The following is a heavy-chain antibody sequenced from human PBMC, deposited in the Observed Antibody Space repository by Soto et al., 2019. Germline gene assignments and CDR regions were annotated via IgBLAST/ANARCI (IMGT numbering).Heavy chain of an antibody. D-gene: IGHD2-15*01. Sequence: QVQLVESGGGVVQHGRSLRLSCAASGFTFSSYPMHWVRQTPGKGLEWVAVISYDGSNKYYADSVKGRFSIARDNSKNMLYLQMNSLRAEDTAVYYCVREGYCSGGSCSLFDYWGQGTLATVSS. CDR1: GFTFSSYP. CDR3: VREGYCSGGSCSLFDY. V-gene: IGHV3-30-3*01. J-gene: IGHJ4*02. CDR2: ISYDGSNK.